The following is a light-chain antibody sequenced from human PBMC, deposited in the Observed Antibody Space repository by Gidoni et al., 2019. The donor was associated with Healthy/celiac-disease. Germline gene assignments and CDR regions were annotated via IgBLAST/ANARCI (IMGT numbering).Light chain of an antibody. J-gene: IGKJ4*01. V-gene: IGKV1-12*01. CDR1: QGISSW. Sequence: DIQLTQSPSSVAASVGDRVTITCRASQGISSWLAWYQQKPGKAPKLLIYAATSLQSGVPSRFSGSGSGTGFTLTISSLQPGDFATYYCQQAHIFPFTFGGGTKVEIK. CDR3: QQAHIFPFT. CDR2: AAT.